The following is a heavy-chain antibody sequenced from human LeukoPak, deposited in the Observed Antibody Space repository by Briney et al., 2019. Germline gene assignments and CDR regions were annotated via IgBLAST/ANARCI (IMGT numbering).Heavy chain of an antibody. V-gene: IGHV4-59*01. D-gene: IGHD3-22*01. CDR2: IYYSGST. CDR3: ARCSGYSNWFDP. CDR1: GRSISSYY. Sequence: SETLSLTCTVSGRSISSYYWSWIRQPPGKGLEWIGYIYYSGSTNYNPSLKSRVTISVDTSKNQFSLKLSSVTAADTAVYYCARCSGYSNWFDPWGQGTLVTVSS. J-gene: IGHJ5*02.